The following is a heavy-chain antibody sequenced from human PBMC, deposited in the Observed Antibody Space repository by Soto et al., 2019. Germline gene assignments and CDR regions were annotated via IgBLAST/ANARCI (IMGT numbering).Heavy chain of an antibody. CDR1: GFTFSYYG. D-gene: IGHD1-1*01. CDR2: TSSEGSKE. V-gene: IGHV3-33*05. J-gene: IGHJ4*02. Sequence: QLVESGGGVVQPGRSLRLSCAASGFTFSYYGIHWVRQAPGKGLEWVAVTSSEGSKEYYGDSVKGRFTISRDSSKNTVYLQRNSLSAEDTAVYYCARDDDTTGHSSLLNYWGQGTLVTVSS. CDR3: ARDDDTTGHSSLLNY.